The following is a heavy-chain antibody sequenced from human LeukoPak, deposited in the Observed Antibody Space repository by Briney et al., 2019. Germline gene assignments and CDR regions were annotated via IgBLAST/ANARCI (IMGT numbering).Heavy chain of an antibody. V-gene: IGHV4-4*07. CDR2: IYTSGST. CDR1: GGSISSYY. J-gene: IGHJ4*02. CDR3: ARDRSCSGGSCSSFDY. D-gene: IGHD2-15*01. Sequence: PSETLSLTCTVSGGSISSYYWSWIRQPAGKGLEWIGRIYTSGSTNYNPSLKSRVTMSVDTSKNQFSLKLSSVTAADTAVYYCARDRSCSGGSCSSFDYWGQGTLVTVSS.